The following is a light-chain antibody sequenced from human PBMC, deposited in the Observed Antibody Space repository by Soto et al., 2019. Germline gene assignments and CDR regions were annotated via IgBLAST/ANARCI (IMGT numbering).Light chain of an antibody. CDR1: SSNIGSNY. CDR3: AAWDDSLSGVV. Sequence: QSVLPKPPSASGTPGQRVTISCSGSSSNIGSNYVYWYQQLPGTAPKLLIYRNNQRPSGVPDRFSGSKSGTSASLAISGLRSEDEADYYCAAWDDSLSGVVFGGGTKLTVL. CDR2: RNN. J-gene: IGLJ2*01. V-gene: IGLV1-47*01.